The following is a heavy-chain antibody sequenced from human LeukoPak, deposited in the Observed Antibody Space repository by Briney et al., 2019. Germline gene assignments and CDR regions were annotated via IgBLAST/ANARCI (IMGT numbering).Heavy chain of an antibody. CDR1: GFTFSSYE. Sequence: GGSLRLSCAASGFTFSSYEMNWVRQAPGKGLEWVSYISSSVSTMYYADSVKGRFTISRDNAKNSLYMQMNSLRAEDTAVYYCAELGITMIGGVWGKGPTVTISS. CDR2: ISSSVSTM. J-gene: IGHJ6*04. D-gene: IGHD3-10*02. V-gene: IGHV3-48*03. CDR3: AELGITMIGGV.